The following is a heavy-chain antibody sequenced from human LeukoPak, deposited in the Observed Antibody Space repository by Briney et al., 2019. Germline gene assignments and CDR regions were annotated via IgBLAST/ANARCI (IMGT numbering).Heavy chain of an antibody. CDR3: ARALGQLLTQAFDY. V-gene: IGHV4-59*08. CDR2: IYYSGST. CDR1: GGSISSYY. D-gene: IGHD2-2*01. Sequence: SETLSLTCTVSGGSISSYYWSWIRQPPGKGLEWIGYIYYSGSTNYNPSLKSRVTISVDTSKNQFSLKLSSVTAADTAVYYCARALGQLLTQAFDYWGQGTLVTVSS. J-gene: IGHJ4*02.